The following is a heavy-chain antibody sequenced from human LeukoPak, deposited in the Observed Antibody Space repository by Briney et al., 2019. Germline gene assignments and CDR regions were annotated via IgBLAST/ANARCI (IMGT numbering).Heavy chain of an antibody. J-gene: IGHJ3*02. CDR2: ISAYNGNT. V-gene: IGHV1-18*04. CDR1: GYTFTGYY. CDR3: ARATYYYDSSGYAFDT. Sequence: ASVKVSCKASGYTFTGYYMHWVRQAPGQGLEWMGWISAYNGNTNYAQKLQGRVTMTTDTSTSTAYMELRSLRSDDTAVYYCARATYYYDSSGYAFDTWGQGTMVTVSS. D-gene: IGHD3-22*01.